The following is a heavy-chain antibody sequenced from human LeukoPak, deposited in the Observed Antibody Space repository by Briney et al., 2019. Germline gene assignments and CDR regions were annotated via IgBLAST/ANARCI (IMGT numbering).Heavy chain of an antibody. V-gene: IGHV1-18*01. CDR1: GYTFTSYG. Sequence: ASVKVSCTASGYTFTSYGISWVRQAPGQGLEWMGWISPYNGNTNYAQKLQGRVTMTTDTSTSTAYMELRSLRSDDTAVYYCARDPKMLQYQPSGSYYYGMDVWGQGTTVTVSS. CDR2: ISPYNGNT. CDR3: ARDPKMLQYQPSGSYYYGMDV. D-gene: IGHD2-2*01. J-gene: IGHJ6*02.